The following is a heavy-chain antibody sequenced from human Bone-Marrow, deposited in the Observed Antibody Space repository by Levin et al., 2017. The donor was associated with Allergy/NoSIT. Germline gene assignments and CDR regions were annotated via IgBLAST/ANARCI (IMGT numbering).Heavy chain of an antibody. V-gene: IGHV1-8*01. D-gene: IGHD3-3*01. J-gene: IGHJ5*02. CDR3: ARSGKGFWSGRYLRGNWFDP. CDR1: GYTFTSYD. Sequence: GASVKVSCKASGYTFTSYDINWVRQATGQGLEWMGWMNPNSGNTGYAQKFQGRVTMTRNTSISTAYMELSSLRSEDTAVYYCARSGKGFWSGRYLRGNWFDPWGQGTLVTVSS. CDR2: MNPNSGNT.